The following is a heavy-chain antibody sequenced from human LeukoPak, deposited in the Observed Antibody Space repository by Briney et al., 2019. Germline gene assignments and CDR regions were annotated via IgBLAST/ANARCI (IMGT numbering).Heavy chain of an antibody. Sequence: GGSLRLSCAASGFTFSSYSMNWVRQAPGKGLEWVSYISSSSSTIYYADSVKGRFTISRDNAKNSLYLQMNSLRAEDTAVYYCARDLAEYCGGDCYVNWYFDLWGRGTLVTVSS. V-gene: IGHV3-48*01. CDR1: GFTFSSYS. J-gene: IGHJ2*01. D-gene: IGHD2-21*02. CDR3: ARDLAEYCGGDCYVNWYFDL. CDR2: ISSSSSTI.